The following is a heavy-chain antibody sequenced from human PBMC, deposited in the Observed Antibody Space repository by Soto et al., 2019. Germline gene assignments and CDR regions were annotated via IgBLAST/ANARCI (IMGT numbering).Heavy chain of an antibody. V-gene: IGHV1-69*02. CDR1: GVRFSSYT. Sequence: SVKVSCKASGVRFSSYTISWVRQAPGQGLEWMGRIIPILGIANYAQKFQGRVTITADKSTSTAYMELSSLRSEDTAVYYCASDRYYDFFYYMDVWGKGTTVTVSS. CDR3: ASDRYYDFFYYMDV. J-gene: IGHJ6*03. CDR2: IIPILGIA. D-gene: IGHD3-3*01.